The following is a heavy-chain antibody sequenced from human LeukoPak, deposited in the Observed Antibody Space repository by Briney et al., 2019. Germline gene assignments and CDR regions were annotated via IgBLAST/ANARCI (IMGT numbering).Heavy chain of an antibody. D-gene: IGHD2-2*01. V-gene: IGHV3-7*04. CDR2: IKQDGSEK. J-gene: IGHJ4*02. CDR3: ARACSSTSCYGNGVY. Sequence: GGSLRLSCAASGFTFSSYWMSWVRQAPGKGLEWVANIKQDGSEKYYVDSVKGRFTISRDNAKNSLYLQMNSLRAEDTAVYYCARACSSTSCYGNGVYWGQGTLVTVSS. CDR1: GFTFSSYW.